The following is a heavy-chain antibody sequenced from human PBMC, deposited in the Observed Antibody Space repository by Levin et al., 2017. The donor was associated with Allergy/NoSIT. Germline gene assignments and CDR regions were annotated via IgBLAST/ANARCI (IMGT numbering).Heavy chain of an antibody. CDR1: GYTFIAYY. Sequence: ASVKVSCKASGYTFIAYYIHWVRQAPGQGLEWMGWINPNSGGTNYAQKFQGRVTMTRDTSISTVYLELSSLRSDDTAVYYCAKHYFDSGGYVHDAVDIWGQGTMVTVSS. CDR2: INPNSGGT. D-gene: IGHD3-22*01. J-gene: IGHJ3*02. CDR3: AKHYFDSGGYVHDAVDI. V-gene: IGHV1-2*02.